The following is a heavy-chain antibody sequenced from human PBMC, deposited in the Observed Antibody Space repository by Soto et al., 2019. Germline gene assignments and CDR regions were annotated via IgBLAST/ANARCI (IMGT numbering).Heavy chain of an antibody. J-gene: IGHJ3*02. D-gene: IGHD6-13*01. CDR2: IYWNDDK. CDR3: AHRLEAAGFRPDAFDI. V-gene: IGHV2-5*01. Sequence: GSGPTLVNPTHTLTLTCTFSGFSLSTSGVGVGWIRQPPGKALEWLALIYWNDDKRYSPSLKSRLTITKDTSKNQVVLTMTNMDPVDTATYYCAHRLEAAGFRPDAFDIWGQGTMVTVSS. CDR1: GFSLSTSGVG.